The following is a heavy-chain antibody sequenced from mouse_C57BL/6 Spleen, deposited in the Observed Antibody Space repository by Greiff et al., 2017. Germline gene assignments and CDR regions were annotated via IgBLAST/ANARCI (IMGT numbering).Heavy chain of an antibody. CDR3: ARWVMVSTGCFAY. CDR2: ILPGSGST. Sequence: VQLQQPGAELMKPGASVKLSCKATGYTFTGYWIEWVKQRPGHGLEWIGEILPGSGSTNYNEKFKGKATFTADKSSNTAYMQLSSLTTEDSAIYYCARWVMVSTGCFAYWGQGTLVTVSA. J-gene: IGHJ3*01. CDR1: GYTFTGYW. V-gene: IGHV1-9*01. D-gene: IGHD2-13*01.